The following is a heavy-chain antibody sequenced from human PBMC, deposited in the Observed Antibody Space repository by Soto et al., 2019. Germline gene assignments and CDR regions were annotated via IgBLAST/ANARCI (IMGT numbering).Heavy chain of an antibody. D-gene: IGHD2-2*01. CDR1: GFTFSTYA. CDR2: ISYDGSNK. J-gene: IGHJ6*02. CDR3: ARALYCTSTSCTIEVRALCMDV. Sequence: GGSLRLSCAASGFTFSTYALHWVRQAPGKGLEWVSVISYDGSNKYFAASVKGRFTLSRDNSKNTVYLQMNSLRPEDTAVYYCARALYCTSTSCTIEVRALCMDVWYPGTTLTV. V-gene: IGHV3-30-3*01.